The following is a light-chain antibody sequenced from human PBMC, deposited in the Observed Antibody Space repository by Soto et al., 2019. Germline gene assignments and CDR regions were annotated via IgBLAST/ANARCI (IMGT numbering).Light chain of an antibody. CDR3: QQYHRYST. CDR2: DVS. CDR1: QNINAW. V-gene: IGKV1-5*01. Sequence: DIQMTQSPSTLSASVGDRVTISCRASQNINAWLAWYQQKPGKAPKLLIYDVSTLDSGVPSRFSGSASGTEFTLTINNLESDDFATYYCQQYHRYSTFGQGTKV. J-gene: IGKJ1*01.